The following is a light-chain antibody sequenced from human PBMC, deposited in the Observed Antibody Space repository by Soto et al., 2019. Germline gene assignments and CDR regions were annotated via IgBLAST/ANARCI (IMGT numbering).Light chain of an antibody. V-gene: IGKV3-20*01. CDR3: QQYGGSAPFT. CDR1: QTVNNNY. Sequence: EIVLTQPPGPLSVSPGDKVTHSCRASQTVNNNYLAWYQQKPGQAPRLLIYGASTPATGTTARFSGGGSGTDFSLTVSRLEPEDFAVYYCQQYGGSAPFTFRPGTKVDIK. CDR2: GAS. J-gene: IGKJ1*01.